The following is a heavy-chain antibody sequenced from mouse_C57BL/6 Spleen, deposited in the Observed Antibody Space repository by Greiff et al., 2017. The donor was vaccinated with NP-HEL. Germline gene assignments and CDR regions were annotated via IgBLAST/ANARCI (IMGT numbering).Heavy chain of an antibody. CDR1: GYTFTDYN. V-gene: IGHV1-22*01. CDR3: ASPSYYSNSAWFAY. Sequence: EVQLQQSGPELVKPGASVKMSCKASGYTFTDYNMHWVKQSHGKSLEWIGYINPNNGGTSYNQKFKGKATLTVNKSSSTAYMELRSLTSEDSAVYYCASPSYYSNSAWFAYWGQGTLVTVSA. CDR2: INPNNGGT. J-gene: IGHJ3*01. D-gene: IGHD2-5*01.